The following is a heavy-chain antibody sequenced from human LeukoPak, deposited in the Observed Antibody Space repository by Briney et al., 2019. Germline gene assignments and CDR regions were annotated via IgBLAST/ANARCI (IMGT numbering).Heavy chain of an antibody. J-gene: IGHJ4*02. CDR1: GGSFSGYY. V-gene: IGHV4-34*01. CDR2: INHSGST. CDR3: ARQYSSGWYVGD. D-gene: IGHD6-19*01. Sequence: SETLSLTCAVYGGSFSGYYWSWIRQPPGKWLEWIGEINHSGSTNYNPSLKSRVTISIDTSKNQFSLKLSSVTAADTAVYYCARQYSSGWYVGDWGQGTLVTVSS.